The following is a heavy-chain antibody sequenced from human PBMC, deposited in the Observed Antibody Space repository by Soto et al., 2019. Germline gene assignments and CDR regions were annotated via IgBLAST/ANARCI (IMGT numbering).Heavy chain of an antibody. Sequence: GGSLRLSCTASGFTFGDYAMSWVRQAPGKGLEWVGFIRSKAYGGTTEYAASVKGRFTISRDDSKSIAYLQMNSLKTEDTAVYYCTRDDPYYDFWSGYNWFDPWGQGTLVTVSS. CDR2: IRSKAYGGTT. V-gene: IGHV3-49*04. CDR1: GFTFGDYA. CDR3: TRDDPYYDFWSGYNWFDP. D-gene: IGHD3-3*01. J-gene: IGHJ5*02.